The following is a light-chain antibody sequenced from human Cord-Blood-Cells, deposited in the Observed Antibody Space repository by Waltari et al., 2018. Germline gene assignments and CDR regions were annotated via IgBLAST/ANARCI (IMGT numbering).Light chain of an antibody. CDR3: QSYDSSLSGSV. V-gene: IGLV1-40*01. Sequence: QSVLTPPPSVSGAPGQRVTISSTGTSSNLGAGSDVHWYQQLPGTAPKLLIYGNSNRPSGVPDRFSGSKSGTSASLAITGLQAEDEADYYCQSYDSSLSGSVFGGGTQLTVL. CDR1: SSNLGAGSD. J-gene: IGLJ7*01. CDR2: GNS.